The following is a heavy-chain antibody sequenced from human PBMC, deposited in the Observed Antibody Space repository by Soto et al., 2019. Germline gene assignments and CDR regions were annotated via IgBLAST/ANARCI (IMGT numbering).Heavy chain of an antibody. CDR2: ISYDGSNK. Sequence: GGSLRLSCAASGFTFSSYAMHWVRQAPGKGLEWVAVISYDGSNKYYADSVKGRFTISRDNSKNTLYLQMNSLRAEDTAVYYCALWIDAFDSWGQGTMVTVSS. J-gene: IGHJ3*02. CDR1: GFTFSSYA. D-gene: IGHD2-2*03. V-gene: IGHV3-30*04. CDR3: ALWIDAFDS.